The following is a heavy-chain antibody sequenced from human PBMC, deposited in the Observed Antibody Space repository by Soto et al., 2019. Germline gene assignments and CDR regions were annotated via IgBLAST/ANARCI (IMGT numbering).Heavy chain of an antibody. V-gene: IGHV1-69*01. J-gene: IGHJ4*02. CDR1: GGTFSSYS. CDR2: IIPIFGTA. CDR3: ARYGGMHSGGVDY. Sequence: QVQLVQSGAEVKKPGSSVKVSCKASGGTFSSYSINWVRQAPGQGLEWMGEIIPIFGTANYAQKFQGRVTITADEFTSTAYMELSSLRSEDTAVYYCARYGGMHSGGVDYWGQGTRVTVSS. D-gene: IGHD1-26*01.